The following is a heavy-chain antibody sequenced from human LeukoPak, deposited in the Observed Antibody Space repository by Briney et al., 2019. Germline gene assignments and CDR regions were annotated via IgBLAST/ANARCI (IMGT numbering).Heavy chain of an antibody. D-gene: IGHD3-16*01. Sequence: AASVKVSCKASGYTFTSYTMHWVRQAPGQRLEWTGWSNAGNGNTKYPQEFQGRVTITRDTSANTGYMELGSLRSDDTAVYYCVTLRLGDFYYMDVWGKGTTVTVSS. J-gene: IGHJ6*03. CDR3: VTLRLGDFYYMDV. CDR1: GYTFTSYT. CDR2: SNAGNGNT. V-gene: IGHV1-3*02.